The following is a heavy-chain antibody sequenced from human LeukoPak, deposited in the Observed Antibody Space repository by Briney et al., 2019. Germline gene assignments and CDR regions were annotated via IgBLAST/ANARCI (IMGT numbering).Heavy chain of an antibody. CDR1: GFTFSSYG. J-gene: IGHJ6*02. CDR3: AKDPNYGFSMDV. CDR2: IRYDGSNK. Sequence: GGSLRLPCAASGFTFSSYGMHWVRQAPGKGLEWVAFIRYDGSNKYYADSVKGRFTISRDNSKNTLYLQMNSLRAEDTAVYYCAKDPNYGFSMDVWGQGTTVTVSS. V-gene: IGHV3-30*02. D-gene: IGHD3-10*01.